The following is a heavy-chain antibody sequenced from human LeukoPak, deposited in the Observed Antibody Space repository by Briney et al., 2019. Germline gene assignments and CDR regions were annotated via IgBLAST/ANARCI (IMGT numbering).Heavy chain of an antibody. CDR3: GRGGVGYCSSTSCYDAFDI. CDR1: GFTFSSYG. CDR2: IWYDGSNK. Sequence: GGSLRLSCAASGFTFSSYGMHWVRQAPGKGLEWVAVIWYDGSNKYYADSVKGRFTISRDNSKNTLYLQMNSLRAEDTAVYYCGRGGVGYCSSTSCYDAFDIWGKGKMATVS. J-gene: IGHJ3*02. V-gene: IGHV3-33*01. D-gene: IGHD2-2*01.